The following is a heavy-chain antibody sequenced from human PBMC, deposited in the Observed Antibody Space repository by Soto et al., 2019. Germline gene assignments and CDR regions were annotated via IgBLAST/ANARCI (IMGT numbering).Heavy chain of an antibody. J-gene: IGHJ6*02. Sequence: QVQLQESGPGLVKPSETLSLTCTVSGGSVSSGSYYWSWIRQPPGKGLEWIGYIYYSGSTNYNPSLKSRVTISVATSKNQFSLKLRSVTAADTAVYYCARDLGVVADFDFYYYHGLDVWGQGTTVTVSS. CDR2: IYYSGST. CDR1: GGSVSSGSYY. CDR3: ARDLGVVADFDFYYYHGLDV. V-gene: IGHV4-61*01. D-gene: IGHD2-15*01.